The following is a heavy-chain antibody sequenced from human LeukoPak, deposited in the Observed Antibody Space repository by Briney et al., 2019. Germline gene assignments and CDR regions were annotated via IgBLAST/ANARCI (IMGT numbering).Heavy chain of an antibody. J-gene: IGHJ4*02. Sequence: SETLSLTCAVYGGSFSGYYWSWIRQPPGKGLAWIGEINHSGSTNYNPSLKSRVTISVDTSKNQFSLKLSSVTAADTAVYYCARHGMKGLRLPLFDYWGQGTLVTVSS. CDR1: GGSFSGYY. CDR3: ARHGMKGLRLPLFDY. CDR2: INHSGST. D-gene: IGHD2-21*01. V-gene: IGHV4-34*01.